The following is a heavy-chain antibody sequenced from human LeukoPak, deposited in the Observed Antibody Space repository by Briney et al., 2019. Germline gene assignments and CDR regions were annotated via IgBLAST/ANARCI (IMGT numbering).Heavy chain of an antibody. D-gene: IGHD3-3*01. CDR1: GYTFTSYD. Sequence: GASVKVSCKASGYTFTSYDINWVRQATGQGLEWMGWMNPNSGNTGYAQKFQGRDTMTRNTSISTAYMELSSLRSEDTAVYYCARGPLYYDFWSGYYECGMDVWGQGTTVTVSS. V-gene: IGHV1-8*01. CDR3: ARGPLYYDFWSGYYECGMDV. CDR2: MNPNSGNT. J-gene: IGHJ6*02.